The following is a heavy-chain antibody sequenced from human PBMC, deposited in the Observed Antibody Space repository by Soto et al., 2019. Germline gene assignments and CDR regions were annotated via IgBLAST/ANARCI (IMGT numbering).Heavy chain of an antibody. J-gene: IGHJ6*02. D-gene: IGHD6-19*01. CDR3: ASHYGIAVAQGGYYYGMDV. CDR2: ISSSGSTI. Sequence: GGSLRLSCAASGFTFSSYETNWVRQAPGKGLEWVSYISSSGSTIYYADSVKGRFTISRDNAKNSLYLQMNSLRAEDTAVYYCASHYGIAVAQGGYYYGMDVWGQGTTVTVSS. V-gene: IGHV3-48*03. CDR1: GFTFSSYE.